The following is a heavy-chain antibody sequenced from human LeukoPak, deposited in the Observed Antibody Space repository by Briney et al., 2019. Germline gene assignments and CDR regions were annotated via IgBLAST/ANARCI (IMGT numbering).Heavy chain of an antibody. CDR3: ARHSSVTTFVFDY. D-gene: IGHD4-17*01. CDR1: GGSISSSSHY. Sequence: SETLSLTCTVSGGSISSSSHYWGWNRQPPGKGLEWIGSIYYSGATYYNPSLKSRVTISVDTSKNQFSLKLSSVTAADTAVYHCARHSSVTTFVFDYWGQGTPVTVSS. J-gene: IGHJ4*02. CDR2: IYYSGAT. V-gene: IGHV4-39*01.